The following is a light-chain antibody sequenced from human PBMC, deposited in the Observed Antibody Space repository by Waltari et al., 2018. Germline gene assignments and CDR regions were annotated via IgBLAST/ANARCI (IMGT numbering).Light chain of an antibody. V-gene: IGLV4-69*01. J-gene: IGLJ3*02. Sequence: RAGKGPRYLVKGNRDGGHSKGDGIPGRFSGSSSGAGRYLTISNLQSGDEADYFCQTGGHGTWVFGGGTTLTVL. CDR2: GNRDGGH. CDR3: QTGGHGTWV.